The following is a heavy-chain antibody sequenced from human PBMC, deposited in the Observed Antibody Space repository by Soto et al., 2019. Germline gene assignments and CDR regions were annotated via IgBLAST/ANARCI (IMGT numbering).Heavy chain of an antibody. V-gene: IGHV1-18*04. CDR3: ARVEGCSSTSCSNWFGP. CDR1: GYTFTSYG. D-gene: IGHD2-2*01. J-gene: IGHJ5*02. Sequence: GASVKVSCKASGYTFTSYGISWVRQAPGQGLEWMGWISAYNGKTNYAQKLQGRVTMTTDTSTSTAYMELRSLRSDDTAVYYCARVEGCSSTSCSNWFGPWGQGTLGTAAS. CDR2: ISAYNGKT.